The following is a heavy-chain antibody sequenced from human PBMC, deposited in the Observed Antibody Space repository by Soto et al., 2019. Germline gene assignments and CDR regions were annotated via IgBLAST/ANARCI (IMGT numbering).Heavy chain of an antibody. D-gene: IGHD3-10*01. CDR3: AREWNVLLWFGELSGWFDP. Sequence: ASVKVSCKASGYTFTSYDINWVRQATGQGLEWMGWMNPNSGNTGYAQKFQGRVTMTRNTSISTAYMELSSLRSEDTAVYYCAREWNVLLWFGELSGWFDPWGQGTLVTVSS. J-gene: IGHJ5*02. V-gene: IGHV1-8*01. CDR1: GYTFTSYD. CDR2: MNPNSGNT.